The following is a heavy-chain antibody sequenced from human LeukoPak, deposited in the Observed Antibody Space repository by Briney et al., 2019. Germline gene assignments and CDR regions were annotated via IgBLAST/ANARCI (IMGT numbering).Heavy chain of an antibody. CDR2: IKPDGSKK. Sequence: GGSLRLSCAASGFTFSTYWMTWVRQALGKGLEWVANIKPDGSKKYCVDSVKGRFTISRDNAKNSLYLQMNSLRAEDTAVYYCARDRGSFFVDFWGQGTLVTVSS. J-gene: IGHJ4*02. V-gene: IGHV3-7*01. CDR3: ARDRGSFFVDF. CDR1: GFTFSTYW. D-gene: IGHD1-26*01.